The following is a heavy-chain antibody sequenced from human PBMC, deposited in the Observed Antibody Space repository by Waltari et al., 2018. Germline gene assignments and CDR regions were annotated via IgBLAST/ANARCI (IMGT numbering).Heavy chain of an antibody. CDR2: ISYDGSNK. Sequence: QVQLVESGGGVVQPGRSLRLSCAASGFTFRSYAMHWVRQAPGKGLEWVAVISYDGSNKYYADSVKGRFTISRDNSKNTLYLQMNSLRAEDTAVYYCATEGVAARYLVYWGQGTLVTVSS. CDR3: ATEGVAARYLVY. V-gene: IGHV3-30-3*01. J-gene: IGHJ4*02. D-gene: IGHD6-6*01. CDR1: GFTFRSYA.